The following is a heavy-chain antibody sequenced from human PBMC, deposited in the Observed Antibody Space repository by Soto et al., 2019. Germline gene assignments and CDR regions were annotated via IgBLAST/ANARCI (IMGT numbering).Heavy chain of an antibody. CDR2: ISGSGGST. CDR3: AYSSTPFDY. CDR1: GFTFSSYA. D-gene: IGHD6-13*01. J-gene: IGHJ4*02. V-gene: IGHV3-23*01. Sequence: EVQLLESGGGLVQPGGSLRLSCAASGFTFSSYAMSWVRQAPGKGLEWVSAISGSGGSTYYADSVKGRFTISRDNSKNTLYRPMNSLSAEDKAVDCCAYSSTPFDYWGQGTLFTVSS.